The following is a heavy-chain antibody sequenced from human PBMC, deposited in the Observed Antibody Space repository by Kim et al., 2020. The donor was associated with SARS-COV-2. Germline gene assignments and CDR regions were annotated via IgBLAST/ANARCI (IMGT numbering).Heavy chain of an antibody. Sequence: SETLSLTCAVYGGSFSGYYWSWIRQPPGKGLEWIGEINHSGSTNYNPSLKSRVTISVDTSKNQFSLKLSSVTAADTAAYYCARGGLRDYDSSGYYGYWGQGTLVTVSS. CDR3: ARGGLRDYDSSGYYGY. CDR1: GGSFSGYY. D-gene: IGHD3-22*01. V-gene: IGHV4-34*01. CDR2: INHSGST. J-gene: IGHJ4*02.